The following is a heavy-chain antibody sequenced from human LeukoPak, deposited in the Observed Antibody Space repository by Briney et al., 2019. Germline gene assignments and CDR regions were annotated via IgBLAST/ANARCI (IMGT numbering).Heavy chain of an antibody. Sequence: GGSLRLSCAASGFTFDDYTMHWVRQAPGKGLEWVSLISWDGDSTYYADSVKGRFTISRDNSKNSLYLQMNSLRTEDTALYYCAKDSGSSWQDYYYMDVWGKGTTVTVSS. J-gene: IGHJ6*03. V-gene: IGHV3-43*01. CDR3: AKDSGSSWQDYYYMDV. CDR1: GFTFDDYT. CDR2: ISWDGDST. D-gene: IGHD6-13*01.